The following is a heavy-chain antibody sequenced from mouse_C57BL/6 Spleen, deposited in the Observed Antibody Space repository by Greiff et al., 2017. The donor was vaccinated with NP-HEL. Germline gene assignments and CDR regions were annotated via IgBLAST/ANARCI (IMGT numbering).Heavy chain of an antibody. D-gene: IGHD1-1*01. Sequence: QVQLKQPGAELVKPGASVKLSCKASGYTFTSYWMHWVKQRPGQGLEWIGMIHPNSGSTNYNEKFKSKATLTVDKSSSTAYMQLSSLTSEDSAVYYCASYGSSPWFAYWGQGTLVTVSA. J-gene: IGHJ3*01. CDR1: GYTFTSYW. CDR2: IHPNSGST. CDR3: ASYGSSPWFAY. V-gene: IGHV1-64*01.